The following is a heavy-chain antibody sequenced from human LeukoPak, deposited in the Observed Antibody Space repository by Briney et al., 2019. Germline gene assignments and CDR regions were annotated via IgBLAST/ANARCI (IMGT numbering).Heavy chain of an antibody. CDR3: AGGWEEDAFDI. V-gene: IGHV3-64*04. CDR2: INNSGGNT. D-gene: IGHD5-12*01. CDR1: GFAFSSYA. Sequence: GGSLRLSCSASGFAFSSYAIHWVRQAPGKGLEYVSGINNSGGNTQYADSVTGRLTISRDNSKNTLYLQMNSLRAEDTAVYYCAGGWEEDAFDIWGQGTMVTVSS. J-gene: IGHJ3*02.